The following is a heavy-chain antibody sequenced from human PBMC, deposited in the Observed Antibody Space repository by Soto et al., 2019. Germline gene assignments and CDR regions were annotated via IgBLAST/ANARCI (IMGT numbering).Heavy chain of an antibody. CDR2: IYYSGGT. D-gene: IGHD2-8*01. CDR1: GVSISSGDYY. J-gene: IGHJ5*01. CDR3: VRLIGNSWLDS. Sequence: PSETLSLTCTVSGVSISSGDYYWSWIRQPPGKGLEWIGYIYYSGGTYFNPDTSNNQFSLHLSSVTPDDTAVYYCVRLIGNSWLDSWGQGTPVTVSS. V-gene: IGHV4-30-4*01.